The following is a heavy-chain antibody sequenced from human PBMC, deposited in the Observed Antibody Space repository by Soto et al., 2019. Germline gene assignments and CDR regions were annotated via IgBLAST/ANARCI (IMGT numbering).Heavy chain of an antibody. J-gene: IGHJ4*02. V-gene: IGHV3-23*01. CDR1: GGNFGGLA. Sequence: GGFLRVPSGASGGNFGGLATSWVRQAPGRGVWWVSVISGGGGSTSSAASGKGRFTISRNNSKNPLYLQMNSLRAEDTAVYYCARPLAYWGQGTLDTVSP. CDR3: ARPLAY. CDR2: ISGGGGST.